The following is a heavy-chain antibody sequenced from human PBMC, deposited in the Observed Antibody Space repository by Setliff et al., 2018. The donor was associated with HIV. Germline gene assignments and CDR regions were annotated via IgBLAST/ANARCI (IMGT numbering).Heavy chain of an antibody. V-gene: IGHV3-23*01. CDR1: ELTFSNYA. D-gene: IGHD3-3*01. CDR3: VKGQFLEWFNWFDP. Sequence: GGSLRLSCAASELTFSNYAMTWVRQAPGKGLEWVSSLSGSGGSTYYTDSVKGRFTISRDNAKNTLYLQMSSLRSEDTAVYYCVKGQFLEWFNWFDPWGQGTLVTVSS. CDR2: LSGSGGST. J-gene: IGHJ5*02.